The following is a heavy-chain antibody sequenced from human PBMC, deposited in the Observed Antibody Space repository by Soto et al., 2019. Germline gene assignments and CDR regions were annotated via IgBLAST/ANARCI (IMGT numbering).Heavy chain of an antibody. CDR1: GFTFSSYA. CDR2: ISGSGGRT. J-gene: IGHJ4*02. Sequence: EVQLLESGGGLVQPGGSLRLSCAASGFTFSSYAMSWVRQAPGKGLEWVSAISGSGGRTYYADSVKGRFTISRDNSKNTLYLQMNSLRAEDTAVYHCAKEGVVYGDYDGSNYWGQGTLVTVSS. CDR3: AKEGVVYGDYDGSNY. V-gene: IGHV3-23*01. D-gene: IGHD4-17*01.